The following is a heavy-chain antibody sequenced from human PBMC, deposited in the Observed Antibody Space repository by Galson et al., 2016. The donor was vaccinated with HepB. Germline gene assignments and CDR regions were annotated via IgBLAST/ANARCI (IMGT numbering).Heavy chain of an antibody. D-gene: IGHD6-19*01. CDR3: AKGAEQWLVPGYFDY. CDR1: GFTFSSYP. V-gene: IGHV3-30-3*01. CDR2: ISRDGNNK. Sequence: SLRLSCAASGFTFSSYPMHWVRQAPGKGLEWVAGISRDGNNKYYTDSVRGRFTISRDNSKNTLYLQMNRLRAEDTAVYYCAKGAEQWLVPGYFDYWGQGTLVTVSS. J-gene: IGHJ4*02.